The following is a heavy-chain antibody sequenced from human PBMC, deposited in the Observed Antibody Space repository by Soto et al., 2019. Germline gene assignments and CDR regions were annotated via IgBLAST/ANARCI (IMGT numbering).Heavy chain of an antibody. CDR1: GYTFTSFG. J-gene: IGHJ4*02. CDR2: ISGYNGDT. V-gene: IGHV1-18*04. Sequence: QVQLVQSGAEVKKPGASVKVSCKASGYTFTSFGISWVRQAPGQGLEWMGWISGYNGDTNYAQNLQGSRNMTTDTPKNTAYMELRSLRSDDTAVYYCARVGAYDSSGYYPYYWGQGTLVTVSS. D-gene: IGHD3-22*01. CDR3: ARVGAYDSSGYYPYY.